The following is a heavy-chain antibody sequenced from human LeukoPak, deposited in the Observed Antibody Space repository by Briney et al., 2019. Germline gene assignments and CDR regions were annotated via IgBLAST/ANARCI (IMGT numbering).Heavy chain of an antibody. J-gene: IGHJ4*02. CDR3: ARVLGERTYSSGYDY. CDR1: GYTFTSYY. CDR2: INPSGGST. Sequence: ASVKVSCKASGYTFTSYYVHWVRQAPGQGLEWMGIINPSGGSTTYAQQFQGRVIMTRDTSTSTVYMELGSLRSEDTAVYYCARVLGERTYSSGYDYWGQGTLVTVSS. V-gene: IGHV1-46*01. D-gene: IGHD6-19*01.